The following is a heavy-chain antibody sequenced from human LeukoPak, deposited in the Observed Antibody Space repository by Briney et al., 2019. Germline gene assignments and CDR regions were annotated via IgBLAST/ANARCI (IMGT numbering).Heavy chain of an antibody. J-gene: IGHJ4*02. CDR3: AKAKAMIVVTSLDC. Sequence: GGSLRLSCAASGFTFSSYAMSWVRQAPGKGLKWVSAISGSGGSTYYADSVKGRFSISRDNSKNTLYLQMNSLRAEDTAVYYCAKAKAMIVVTSLDCWGQGTLVTVSS. D-gene: IGHD3-22*01. CDR1: GFTFSSYA. V-gene: IGHV3-23*01. CDR2: ISGSGGST.